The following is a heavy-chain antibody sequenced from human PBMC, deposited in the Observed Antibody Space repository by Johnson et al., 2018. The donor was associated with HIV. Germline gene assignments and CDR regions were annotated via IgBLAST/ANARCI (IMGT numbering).Heavy chain of an antibody. CDR2: IWYDGNNK. CDR3: AKSPAKDHGGNSGAFDI. V-gene: IGHV3-33*06. CDR1: GFTFSSYW. J-gene: IGHJ3*02. D-gene: IGHD4-23*01. Sequence: QVQLVESGGGLVQPGGSLRLSCAASGFTFSSYWMSWVRQAPGKGLQWVAVIWYDGNNKYYADSVKGRFTISRDNSKNTLYLQMNSLRAEDTAVYYCAKSPAKDHGGNSGAFDIWGQGTLVTISS.